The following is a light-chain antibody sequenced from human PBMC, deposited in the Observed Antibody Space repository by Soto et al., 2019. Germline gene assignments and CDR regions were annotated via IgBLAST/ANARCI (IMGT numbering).Light chain of an antibody. J-gene: IGKJ5*01. Sequence: EIVLTQSPGILSLSPGERATLSCRASLSVTSNYLAWYQQKPGQAPRLLIYGASTRATGIPDRFSGSGSGTDFTLTISRLEPEDFAVYYCQQYNNWPPYTFGQGTRLEIK. V-gene: IGKV3-20*01. CDR2: GAS. CDR1: LSVTSNY. CDR3: QQYNNWPPYT.